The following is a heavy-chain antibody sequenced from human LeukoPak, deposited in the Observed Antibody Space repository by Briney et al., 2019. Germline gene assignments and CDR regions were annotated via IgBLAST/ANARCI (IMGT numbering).Heavy chain of an antibody. Sequence: GRSLRLSCAASGFTFSTYGMHWVRQAPGKGLDWVAVIWYDGGSKYYADSVKGRFTISRDNAKNSLYLQMNSLRAEDTAVYYCARGDYGGDYFDYWGQGTLVTVSS. CDR1: GFTFSTYG. CDR3: ARGDYGGDYFDY. J-gene: IGHJ4*02. V-gene: IGHV3-33*08. D-gene: IGHD4-23*01. CDR2: IWYDGGSK.